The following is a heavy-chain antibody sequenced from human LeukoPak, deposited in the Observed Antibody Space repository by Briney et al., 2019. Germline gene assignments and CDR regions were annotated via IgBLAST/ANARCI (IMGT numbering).Heavy chain of an antibody. V-gene: IGHV1-46*01. CDR1: GYTFTSYY. CDR2: INPSGGST. Sequence: ASVKVSCTASGYTFTSYYMHWVRQAPGQGLEWMGIINPSGGSTSYAQKFQGRVTMTRDTSTSTVYMELSSLRSEDTAVYYCARDLGGYCSGGSCSGADWFDPWGQGTLVTVSS. CDR3: ARDLGGYCSGGSCSGADWFDP. J-gene: IGHJ5*02. D-gene: IGHD2-15*01.